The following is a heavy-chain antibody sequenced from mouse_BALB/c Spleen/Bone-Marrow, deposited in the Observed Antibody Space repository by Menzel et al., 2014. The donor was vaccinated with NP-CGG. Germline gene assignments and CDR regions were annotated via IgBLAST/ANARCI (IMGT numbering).Heavy chain of an antibody. V-gene: IGHV5-17*02. CDR1: GFTFSSFG. Sequence: EVKVVESGGGLVQPGGSRKLSCAASGFTFSSFGMHWVRQAPEKGLEWVAYISSGSSTVFYADTVKGRFTVSRDNPKNTLFLQMSSLRSEDTAMYYCARSRGNFEDFDYWGQGTTLTVSS. D-gene: IGHD2-1*01. CDR2: ISSGSSTV. CDR3: ARSRGNFEDFDY. J-gene: IGHJ2*01.